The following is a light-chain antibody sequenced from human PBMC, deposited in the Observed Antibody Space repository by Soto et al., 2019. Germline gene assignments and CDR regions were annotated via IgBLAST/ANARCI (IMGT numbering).Light chain of an antibody. CDR1: QTITNDY. Sequence: EMVLRHSPGTLSLSPGEGASLCCTPSQTITNDYLSWYQKRPGQAPRLLIYGASSSATGSPDRCSRSRSWTDVALTISRLEPEDYAVYYYQLYGRSPRATFGQGTRLEIK. CDR3: QLYGRSPRAT. V-gene: IGKV3-20*01. J-gene: IGKJ5*01. CDR2: GAS.